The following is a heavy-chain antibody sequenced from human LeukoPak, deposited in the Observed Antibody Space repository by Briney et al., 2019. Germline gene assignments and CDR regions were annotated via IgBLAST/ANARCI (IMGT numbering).Heavy chain of an antibody. CDR2: INADGSST. J-gene: IGHJ5*02. V-gene: IGHV3-74*01. CDR3: ARGNSGYDH. Sequence: PRGALRVSWAASGFTFSNSWMHWVRQVPGKGLAWVSLINADGSSTSSADSVKGRFTISRDNAKNTLYLQMNSLRAEDTAVYYCARGNSGYDHWGQGTLVTVSS. CDR1: GFTFSNSW. D-gene: IGHD5-12*01.